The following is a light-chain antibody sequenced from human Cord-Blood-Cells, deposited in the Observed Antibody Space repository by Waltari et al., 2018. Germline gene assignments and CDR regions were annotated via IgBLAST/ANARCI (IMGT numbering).Light chain of an antibody. Sequence: SYELTQPPSVSVSPGQTARITCSGDALPKQYAYWYQQKPGQAPVLVIYKDSERPSGIPERFSGSSSGTTVTLTIGGVQAEDEADYYCQSADSSGTYVFGTGTKVTVL. CDR3: QSADSSGTYV. CDR1: ALPKQY. V-gene: IGLV3-25*03. J-gene: IGLJ1*01. CDR2: KDS.